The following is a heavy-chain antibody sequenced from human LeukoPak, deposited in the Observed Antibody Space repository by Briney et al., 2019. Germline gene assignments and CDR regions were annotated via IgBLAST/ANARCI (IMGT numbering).Heavy chain of an antibody. CDR2: ISGSGGST. J-gene: IGHJ3*02. CDR1: GFTFSSYA. V-gene: IGHV3-23*01. D-gene: IGHD5-24*01. CDR3: ARDSDGYKSGAFDI. Sequence: PGGSLRLSCAASGFTFSSYAMSWVRQAPGKGLEWVSAISGSGGSTYYADSVKGRFTISRNNAKNSLYLQMNSLRAEDTAVYYCARDSDGYKSGAFDIWGQGTMVTVSS.